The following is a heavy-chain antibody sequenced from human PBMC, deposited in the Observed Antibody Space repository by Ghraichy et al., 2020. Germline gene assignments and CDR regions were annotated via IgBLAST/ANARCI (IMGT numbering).Heavy chain of an antibody. CDR1: GGSVTSGTYY. Sequence: SQTLSLTCTVPGGSVTSGTYYWSWIRQPPGQGLEWIGYIYYIGSSSYNPSLKSRGTISVGASKNQFSLKLTSVTASDTAVYYCARGRALAATVTDYWYFDLWGRGALVTVSS. D-gene: IGHD4-17*01. J-gene: IGHJ2*01. CDR3: ARGRALAATVTDYWYFDL. V-gene: IGHV4-61*01. CDR2: IYYIGSS.